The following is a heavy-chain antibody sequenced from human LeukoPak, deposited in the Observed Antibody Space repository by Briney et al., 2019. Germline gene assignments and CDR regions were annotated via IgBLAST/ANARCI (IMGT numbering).Heavy chain of an antibody. CDR2: INHSGST. V-gene: IGHV4-34*01. D-gene: IGHD6-13*01. CDR3: ARGVPRGVAAAGGKHIDY. CDR1: GGSFSGYY. Sequence: SETLSLTCAVYGGSFSGYYWSWIRQPPGKGLEWIEEINHSGSTNYNPSLKSRVTISVDTSKNQFSLKLSSVTAADTAVYYCARGVPRGVAAAGGKHIDYWGQGTLVTVSS. J-gene: IGHJ4*02.